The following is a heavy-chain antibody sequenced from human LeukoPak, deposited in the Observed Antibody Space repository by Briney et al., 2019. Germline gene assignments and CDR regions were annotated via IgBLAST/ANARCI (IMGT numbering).Heavy chain of an antibody. Sequence: QPGGSLRLSCAASGFTVSSNYMTWVRQAPGKGLEWVSLIYNGGSTYHADSVKGRFTISRDNSKNTLYLQMNSLRAGDTAVYYCTRVFTARSDGYDAFDIWGQGTMVTVSS. CDR2: IYNGGST. D-gene: IGHD6-25*01. CDR3: TRVFTARSDGYDAFDI. J-gene: IGHJ3*02. V-gene: IGHV3-53*01. CDR1: GFTVSSNY.